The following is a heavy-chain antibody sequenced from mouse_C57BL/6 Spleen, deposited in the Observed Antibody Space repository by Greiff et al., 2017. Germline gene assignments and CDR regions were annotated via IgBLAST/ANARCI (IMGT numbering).Heavy chain of an antibody. J-gene: IGHJ2*01. Sequence: LVESGAELVKPGASVKISCKASGYAFSSYWMNWVKQRPGKGLEWIGQIYPGDGDTNYNGKFKGKATLTADKSSSTAYMQLSSLTSEDSAVYFCARGITTVVHFDYWGQGTTLTVSS. D-gene: IGHD1-1*01. CDR1: GYAFSSYW. CDR3: ARGITTVVHFDY. V-gene: IGHV1-80*01. CDR2: IYPGDGDT.